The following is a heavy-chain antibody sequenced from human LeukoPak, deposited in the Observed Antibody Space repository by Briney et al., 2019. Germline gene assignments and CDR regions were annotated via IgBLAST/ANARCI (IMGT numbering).Heavy chain of an antibody. CDR1: GFTLSSYA. V-gene: IGHV3-30-3*01. CDR3: ARDRSRDYYYGMDV. J-gene: IGHJ6*02. Sequence: PGRSLRLSCAASGFTLSSYAMHWVRQAPGKGLEWVAVISYDGSNKYYADSVKGRFTISRDNAKNSLYLQMNSLRAEDTAVYYCARDRSRDYYYGMDVWGQGTTVTVSS. D-gene: IGHD3-10*01. CDR2: ISYDGSNK.